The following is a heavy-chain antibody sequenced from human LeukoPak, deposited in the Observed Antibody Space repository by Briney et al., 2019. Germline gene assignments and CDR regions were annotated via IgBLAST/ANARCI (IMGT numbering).Heavy chain of an antibody. J-gene: IGHJ5*02. CDR2: IYYSGST. Sequence: PSETLSLTCTVSGGSISSNYWSWIRQPPGKGLEWIGNIYYSGSTIYNPSLKSRVTISIDTSRTQFSLKLTSVTAADTAVYYCARQDYTWFDPWGQGILVTVSS. V-gene: IGHV4-59*08. CDR1: GGSISSNY. CDR3: ARQDYTWFDP.